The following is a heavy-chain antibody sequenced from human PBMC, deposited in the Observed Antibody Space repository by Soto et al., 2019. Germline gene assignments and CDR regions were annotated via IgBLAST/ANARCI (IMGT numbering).Heavy chain of an antibody. CDR3: AKAPDCSSTSCYPSAYFDY. CDR2: ISGSGGST. V-gene: IGHV3-23*01. CDR1: GFTFSSYA. J-gene: IGHJ4*02. D-gene: IGHD2-2*01. Sequence: GGSLRLSCAASGFTFSSYAMSWVRQAPGKGLEWVSAISGSGGSTYYADSVKGRFTISRDNSKNTLYLQMNSLRAEDTAVYYCAKAPDCSSTSCYPSAYFDYWGQGTLVTVSS.